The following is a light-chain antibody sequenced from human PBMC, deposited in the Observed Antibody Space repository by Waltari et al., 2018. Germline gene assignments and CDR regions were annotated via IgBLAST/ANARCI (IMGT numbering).Light chain of an antibody. V-gene: IGLV1-51*01. CDR2: DNH. J-gene: IGLJ3*02. CDR3: GTWDTTLSVGV. Sequence: QSVLTQPPSVSAAPGQPVARTCPGSNSNIGRKYVPWYQQLPGTAPKLGIADNHKRPSGIPDRFSGSKSDTSATLDITGLQAGDEAHYYCGTWDTTLSVGVFGGGTKLTVL. CDR1: NSNIGRKY.